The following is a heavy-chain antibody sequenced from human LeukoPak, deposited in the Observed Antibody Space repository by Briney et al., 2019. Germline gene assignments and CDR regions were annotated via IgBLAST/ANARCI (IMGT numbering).Heavy chain of an antibody. Sequence: SETLSLTCAVSGGSISSYYWSWIRQPPGKGLEWIGYIYYSGSTNYNPSLKSRVTISVDTSKNQFSLKLSSVTAADTAVYYCARVRSSPAAMYWFDPWGQGTLVTVSS. CDR3: ARVRSSPAAMYWFDP. D-gene: IGHD2-2*01. J-gene: IGHJ5*02. CDR2: IYYSGST. V-gene: IGHV4-59*01. CDR1: GGSISSYY.